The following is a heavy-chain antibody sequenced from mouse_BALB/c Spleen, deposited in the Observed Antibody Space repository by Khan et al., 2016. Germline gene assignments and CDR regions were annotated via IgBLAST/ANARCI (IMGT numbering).Heavy chain of an antibody. D-gene: IGHD1-1*01. CDR2: IRSNSNNYGI. J-gene: IGHJ4*01. Sequence: EVQLVETGGGLVQPKGSLKLSCAASGFTFNTNAMNWVRQAPGKGLEWVARIRSNSNNYGIYYADSVKDRITISRDDSQNMLYLQMNNLKTEDTAMYYCVRAPLSSYAMDYWGQGTSVTVSS. CDR1: GFTFNTNA. V-gene: IGHV10S3*01. CDR3: VRAPLSSYAMDY.